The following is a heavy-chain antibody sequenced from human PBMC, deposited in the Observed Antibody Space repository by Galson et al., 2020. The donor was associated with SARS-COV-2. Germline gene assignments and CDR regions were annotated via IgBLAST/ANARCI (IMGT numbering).Heavy chain of an antibody. J-gene: IGHJ3*02. V-gene: IGHV1-2*02. CDR3: ARVSSSRRLNAFDI. Sequence: SVKVSCKASGYTFTGYYMHWVRQAPGQGLEWMGWINPNSGGTNYAQKFQGRVTMTRDTSISTAYMELSRLRSDDTAVYYCARVSSSRRLNAFDIWGQGTMVTVSS. CDR2: INPNSGGT. CDR1: GYTFTGYY. D-gene: IGHD6-13*01.